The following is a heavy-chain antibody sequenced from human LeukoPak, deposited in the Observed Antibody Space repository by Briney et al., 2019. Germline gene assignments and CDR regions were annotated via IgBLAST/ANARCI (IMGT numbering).Heavy chain of an antibody. CDR1: GGSISSSNW. CDR3: ARSGGWAAPLGY. J-gene: IGHJ4*02. V-gene: IGHV4-4*02. Sequence: SETLSLTCAVSGGSISSSNWWSWVRQPPGKGLEWIAEIHHSGSANYNPSLKSRVTMSVDTSKNQFSLNLSSVTAADTAVYYCARSGGWAAPLGYWGQGTLVTVSS. CDR2: IHHSGSA. D-gene: IGHD3-16*01.